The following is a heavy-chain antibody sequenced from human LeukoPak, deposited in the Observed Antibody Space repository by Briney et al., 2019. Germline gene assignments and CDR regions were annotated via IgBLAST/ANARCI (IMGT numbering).Heavy chain of an antibody. CDR1: GGSISSSTYY. CDR2: IYSSGST. CDR3: ARHADSGFGDLAFDY. Sequence: SETLSPTCTVSGGSISSSTYYWGWIRQPPGKGLEWIGSIYSSGSTYYNPSLKSRVAISADTSKNQVSLKLTSVTAADTGVYYCARHADSGFGDLAFDYWGQGTLVTVSS. D-gene: IGHD3-10*01. V-gene: IGHV4-39*01. J-gene: IGHJ4*02.